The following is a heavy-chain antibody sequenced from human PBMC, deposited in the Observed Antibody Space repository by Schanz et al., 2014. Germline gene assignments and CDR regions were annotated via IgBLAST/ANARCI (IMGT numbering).Heavy chain of an antibody. CDR3: TRDRGALINHNDALDL. J-gene: IGHJ3*01. Sequence: QVQLVESGGGVVQPGTSLRLSCAASGFTFRGHAMHWVRQAPGQGLEKVAVTSTDGTKTYYAASVRGRLTISRDNSKNTVYLQMNSLRSEDTAVYYCTRDRGALINHNDALDLWGQGTMVSVSS. CDR2: TSTDGTKT. V-gene: IGHV3-30*04. CDR1: GFTFRGHA. D-gene: IGHD3-16*01.